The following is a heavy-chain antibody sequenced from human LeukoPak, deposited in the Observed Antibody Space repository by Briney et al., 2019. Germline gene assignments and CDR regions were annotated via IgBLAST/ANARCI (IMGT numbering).Heavy chain of an antibody. CDR3: AKTRTIFGVVGYMDV. D-gene: IGHD3-3*01. CDR2: ISSSGSTT. J-gene: IGHJ6*03. V-gene: IGHV3-48*03. CDR1: GFTFSSYE. Sequence: GGSLRLSCAASGFTFSSYEMNWVRQAPGKGLEWVSYISSSGSTTSYADSVKGRFTISRDNSKNTLDLQMNSLRGDDTAVYYCAKTRTIFGVVGYMDVWGKGTTVTISS.